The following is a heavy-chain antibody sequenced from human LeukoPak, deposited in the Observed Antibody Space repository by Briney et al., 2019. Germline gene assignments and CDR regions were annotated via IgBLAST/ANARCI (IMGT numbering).Heavy chain of an antibody. Sequence: SETLSLTCAVYGGSFSGYYWSWIRQPPGKGLEWIGEINHSGSTNYNPSLKSRVTISVDTSKNQFSLKLSSVTAADTAVYHCARGGPYGDYDYWGQGTLVTVSS. CDR3: ARGGPYGDYDY. CDR2: INHSGST. V-gene: IGHV4-34*01. CDR1: GGSFSGYY. D-gene: IGHD4-17*01. J-gene: IGHJ4*02.